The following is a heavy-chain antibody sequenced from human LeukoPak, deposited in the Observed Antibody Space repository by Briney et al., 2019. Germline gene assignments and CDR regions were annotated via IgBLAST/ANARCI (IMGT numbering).Heavy chain of an antibody. J-gene: IGHJ4*02. CDR1: VFTFSNAW. D-gene: IGHD2-15*01. V-gene: IGHV3-15*01. CDR2: VRSKRDGGPI. CDR3: MTGPWGDCSVRNCAYYFDF. Sequence: PGGTLRLSRVCSVFTFSNAWMNGVRQAPGKGLEWVGRVRSKRDGGPIDYNSPVRGRFTISRDDSTSTLYLKMNRLKLEDTEVYYCMTGPWGDCSVRNCAYYFDFWGQGALVTVSS.